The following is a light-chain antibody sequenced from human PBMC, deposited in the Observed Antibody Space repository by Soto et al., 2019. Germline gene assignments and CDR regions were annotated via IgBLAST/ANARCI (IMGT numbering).Light chain of an antibody. CDR1: SGSVSTSYY. V-gene: IGLV8-61*01. CDR2: STN. J-gene: IGLJ3*02. CDR3: VLYMGSGIRV. Sequence: QTVVTQEPSFSVSPGRTVTLTCGLSSGSVSTSYYPSWYQQTPGQAPRTLIYSTNTRSSGVPDRFSGSILGNKAALTITGAQADDESDYYCVLYMGSGIRVFGGGTKLTVL.